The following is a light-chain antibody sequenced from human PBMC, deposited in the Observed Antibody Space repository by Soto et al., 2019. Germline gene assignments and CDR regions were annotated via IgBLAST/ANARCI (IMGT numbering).Light chain of an antibody. CDR2: GAS. CDR3: QQYNNWPLWT. V-gene: IGKV3-15*01. CDR1: QSVSSN. Sequence: EIVMTQSPATLSVSTGERATLSCRASQSVSSNLAWYQQKPGQAPRLLIYGASTRATGIPARFSGSGSGTEFTLTISSLQSEDFAVYYCQQYNNWPLWTFGQGTKV. J-gene: IGKJ1*01.